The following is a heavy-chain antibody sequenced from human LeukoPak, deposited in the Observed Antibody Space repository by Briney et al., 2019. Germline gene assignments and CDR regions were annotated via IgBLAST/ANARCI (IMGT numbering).Heavy chain of an antibody. Sequence: PGGSLRLSCAASGFTFSNYGMHWVRQAPGKGLEWASYISSSASTIYYADSVKGRFTVSRDNARDSLFLQMNSLRDEDTAVYYCVRADWGSFAFDIWGQGTMVTVSS. J-gene: IGHJ3*02. V-gene: IGHV3-48*02. CDR1: GFTFSNYG. D-gene: IGHD7-27*01. CDR2: ISSSASTI. CDR3: VRADWGSFAFDI.